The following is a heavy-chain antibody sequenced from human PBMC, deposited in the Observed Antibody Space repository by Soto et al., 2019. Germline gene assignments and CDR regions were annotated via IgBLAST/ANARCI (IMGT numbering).Heavy chain of an antibody. J-gene: IGHJ4*02. D-gene: IGHD1-1*01. V-gene: IGHV4-39*02. Sequence: SETLSLTCTDSGGSISSSSYYWGWIRQPPGKGLEWIGSIYYSGSTYYNPSLKSRVTISVDTSKNQFSLKLSSVTAADTAVYYCARDLQGIDYWGQGTLVAVSS. CDR1: GGSISSSSYY. CDR2: IYYSGST. CDR3: ARDLQGIDY.